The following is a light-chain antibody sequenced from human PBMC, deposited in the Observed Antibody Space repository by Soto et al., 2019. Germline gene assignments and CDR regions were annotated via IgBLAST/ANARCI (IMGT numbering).Light chain of an antibody. CDR1: QDISKY. J-gene: IGKJ3*01. CDR2: DAS. CDR3: PQYDSFPFT. Sequence: DIQMTQSPSSLSASVGDRVTITCQASQDISKYLNWYQQQPGKAPKLLIYDASNLETGVPSMFSGTGSGAYYTFTISSLHPEDFATYHCPQYDSFPFTFGPGTKVDIK. V-gene: IGKV1-33*01.